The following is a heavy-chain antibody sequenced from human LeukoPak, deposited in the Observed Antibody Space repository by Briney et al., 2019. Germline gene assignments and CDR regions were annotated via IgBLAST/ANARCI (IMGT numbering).Heavy chain of an antibody. Sequence: ASVKVSCKASGYTFTGYYMHWVRQAPGQGLEWMGWINPNSGGTNYAQKFQGRVTMTRDTSISTAYMELSRLRSDDTAVYYCARDSSSSSPYYGSGLNWFDPWGQGTLVTVSS. V-gene: IGHV1-2*02. CDR2: INPNSGGT. J-gene: IGHJ5*02. D-gene: IGHD3-10*01. CDR3: ARDSSSSSPYYGSGLNWFDP. CDR1: GYTFTGYY.